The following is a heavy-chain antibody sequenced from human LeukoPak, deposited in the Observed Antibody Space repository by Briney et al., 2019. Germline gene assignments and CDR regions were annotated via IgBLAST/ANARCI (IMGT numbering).Heavy chain of an antibody. V-gene: IGHV3-74*03. D-gene: IGHD3-9*01. Sequence: GGSLRLSCAASGFAFRNYWMHWVRQAPGKGLVWVSRINSDGSSTKYADSVKGRFTISRDNTKNTLYLQMNSLRAEDTAVYYCARDGGEFDWSSRPFDYWGQGTLVTVSS. CDR2: INSDGSST. CDR3: ARDGGEFDWSSRPFDY. J-gene: IGHJ4*02. CDR1: GFAFRNYW.